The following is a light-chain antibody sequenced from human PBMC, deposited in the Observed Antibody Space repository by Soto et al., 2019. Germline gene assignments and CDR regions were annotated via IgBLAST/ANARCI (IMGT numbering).Light chain of an antibody. V-gene: IGLV2-14*01. CDR1: SSDVGGYNY. CDR3: SSYTSSSTYVV. Sequence: QSVLTQPASVSGSPGQSITISCTGTSSDVGGYNYVSWYQQHPGKAPKLMIYEVSNRPSGVSNRFSGSKSGNTASLTISGLQAEAEAEYYCSSYTSSSTYVVFGGGTKVTVL. CDR2: EVS. J-gene: IGLJ2*01.